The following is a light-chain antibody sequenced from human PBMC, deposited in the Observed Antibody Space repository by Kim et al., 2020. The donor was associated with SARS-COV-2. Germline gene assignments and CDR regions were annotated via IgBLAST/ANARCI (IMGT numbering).Light chain of an antibody. CDR3: SSYTSTTTSV. J-gene: IGLJ2*01. CDR1: SNDMGGYNY. V-gene: IGLV2-14*01. CDR2: EVT. Sequence: GHSDTISCTGTSNDMGGYNYVSRYQQNPGKAPKLMIHEVTKRPSGISHRFSGSKSGNTASLTISELQAEDEADYYCSSYTSTTTSVFGGGTQLTVL.